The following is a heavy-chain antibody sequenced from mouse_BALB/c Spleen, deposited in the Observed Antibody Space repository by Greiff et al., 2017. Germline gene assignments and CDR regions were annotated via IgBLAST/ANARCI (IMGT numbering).Heavy chain of an antibody. Sequence: VQLQQSGAELVKPGASVKLSCTASGFTFNDSYMHWVKQRPEQGLEWIGRIDPANGNTKYDPKFQGKATITADTSSNTAYLQLSSLTSEDTAVYYCARGDGSSPFAYWGQGTLVTVSA. D-gene: IGHD1-1*01. CDR2: IDPANGNT. V-gene: IGHV14-3*02. J-gene: IGHJ3*01. CDR1: GFTFNDSY. CDR3: ARGDGSSPFAY.